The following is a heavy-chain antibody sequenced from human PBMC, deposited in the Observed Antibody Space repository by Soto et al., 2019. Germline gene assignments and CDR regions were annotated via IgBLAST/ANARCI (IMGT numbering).Heavy chain of an antibody. CDR3: AKGQYCTSISCSIPPPPLRRYNTRWYEDYYYSGLDV. Sequence: GGSLRLSCAASGFTFTTYTMNWVRQAPGKGLEWVSSISSDNNYIDYADSGRGRFTISRDNAKKSVYVQMHSLIAEDTAVYYCAKGQYCTSISCSIPPPPLRRYNTRWYEDYYYSGLDVWGQGPTVTVSS. CDR2: ISSDNNYI. CDR1: GFTFTTYT. J-gene: IGHJ6*02. V-gene: IGHV3-21*01. D-gene: IGHD2-2*01.